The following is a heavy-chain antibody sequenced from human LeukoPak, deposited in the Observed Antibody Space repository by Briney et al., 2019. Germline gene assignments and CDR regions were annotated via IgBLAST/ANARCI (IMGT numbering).Heavy chain of an antibody. Sequence: GGSLRLSCAASEFSFSRSWMNWVRQAPGKGLEWVANIKQDGSAKYYVDSVEGRFTISRDNSKNTLYLQMNSLRAEDTAVYYCAKDKIYCIGGTCYLGYFDYWGQGTLVTVSS. D-gene: IGHD2-15*01. CDR3: AKDKIYCIGGTCYLGYFDY. CDR1: EFSFSRSW. CDR2: IKQDGSAK. J-gene: IGHJ4*02. V-gene: IGHV3-7*05.